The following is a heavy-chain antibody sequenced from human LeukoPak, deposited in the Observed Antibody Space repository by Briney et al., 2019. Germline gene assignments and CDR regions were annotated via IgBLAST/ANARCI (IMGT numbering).Heavy chain of an antibody. D-gene: IGHD1-1*01. CDR3: ARDPGGSYSTTRGDWFDP. CDR2: IYHDGKS. CDR1: GGSVRSYY. Sequence: SETLSLTCTVSGGSVRSYYWTWLRQSAGKGLEWIGRIYHDGKSDSSLSLKSRVIMSIDTSKNQFSLNLHSVTAADTAVYYCARDPGGSYSTTRGDWFDPWGQGVLVTVSS. J-gene: IGHJ5*02. V-gene: IGHV4-4*07.